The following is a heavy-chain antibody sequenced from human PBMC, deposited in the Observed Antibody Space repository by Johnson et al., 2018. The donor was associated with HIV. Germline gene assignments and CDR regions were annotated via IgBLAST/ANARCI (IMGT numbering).Heavy chain of an antibody. CDR2: MNADGKST. V-gene: IGHV3-74*02. CDR3: ARVERSSNYYRGGFDI. D-gene: IGHD3-22*01. CDR1: GFTFSDYY. J-gene: IGHJ3*02. Sequence: AQLVESGGGLVKPGGSLRLSCAASGFTFSDYYMSWIRQAPGKGLVWVSRMNADGKSTTYADSVKGRFTISRDNAKNTLYLQMNSLRAEDTAVYYCARVERSSNYYRGGFDIWGQGTMVTVSS.